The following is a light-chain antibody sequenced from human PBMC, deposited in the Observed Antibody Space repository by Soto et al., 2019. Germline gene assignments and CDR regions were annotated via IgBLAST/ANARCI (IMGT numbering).Light chain of an antibody. Sequence: QSVLTQPPSASGTPGQRVTISCSGSSSNIGSNTVNWYQQLPGTAPKLIIYSNNQRPSGVPDRFSGSKSGTSASLAISGLQSEDGAEYYCAAWDDSLNGPVFGGGTKLTVL. CDR2: SNN. J-gene: IGLJ3*02. V-gene: IGLV1-44*01. CDR1: SSNIGSNT. CDR3: AAWDDSLNGPV.